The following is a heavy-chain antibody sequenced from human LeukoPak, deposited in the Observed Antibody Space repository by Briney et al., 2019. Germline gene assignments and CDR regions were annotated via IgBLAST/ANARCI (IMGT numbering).Heavy chain of an antibody. V-gene: IGHV3-7*03. CDR1: GFTFSSYW. CDR3: ARGPKACSGGSCYCFAFDI. J-gene: IGHJ3*02. CDR2: IKQDGSEK. D-gene: IGHD2-15*01. Sequence: PGGSLRLSCAASGFTFSSYWMSWVRQAPGKGLEWVANIKQDGSEKYYVDSVKGRFTISRDNAKNSLYLQMNSLRAEDTAVYYCARGPKACSGGSCYCFAFDIWGQGTMVTVSS.